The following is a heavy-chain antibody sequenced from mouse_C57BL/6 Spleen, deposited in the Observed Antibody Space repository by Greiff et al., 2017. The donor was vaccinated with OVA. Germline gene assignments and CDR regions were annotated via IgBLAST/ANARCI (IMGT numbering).Heavy chain of an antibody. D-gene: IGHD2-4*01. CDR3: ASYDYDEGGY. CDR1: GYAFSSSW. V-gene: IGHV1-82*01. J-gene: IGHJ2*01. CDR2: IYPGDGDT. Sequence: VQLQQSGPELVKPGASVKISCKASGYAFSSSWMNWVKQRPGKGLEWIGRIYPGDGDTNYNGKFKGKATLTADKSSSTAYMQLSSLTSEDSAVYFCASYDYDEGGYWGQGTTLTVSS.